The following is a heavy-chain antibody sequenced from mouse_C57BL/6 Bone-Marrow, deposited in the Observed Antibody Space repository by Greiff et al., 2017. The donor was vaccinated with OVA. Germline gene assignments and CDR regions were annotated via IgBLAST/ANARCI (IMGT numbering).Heavy chain of an antibody. CDR3: AKDWGTGQAKRLYYFDY. J-gene: IGHJ2*01. CDR2: IYPRSGNT. Sequence: VKLQESGAELARPGASVKLSCKASGYTFTSYGIRWVKQRPGQGLEWIGEIYPRSGNTYYNEKFKGKATLTADKSSSTAYMELRSLTSEDSAVYFCAKDWGTGQAKRLYYFDYWGQGTTLTVSS. CDR1: GYTFTSYG. D-gene: IGHD3-2*02. V-gene: IGHV1-81*01.